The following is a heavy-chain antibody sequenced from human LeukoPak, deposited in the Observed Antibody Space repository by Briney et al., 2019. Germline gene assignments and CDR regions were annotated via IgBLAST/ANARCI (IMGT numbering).Heavy chain of an antibody. D-gene: IGHD6-13*01. Sequence: PGKSLRLSGAASGFTFSNYGMHWVRQAPGKGLEWVAVIWYDGSNKYYADSVKGRFTISRDNSKNTLYLQMNSLRAEDTAVYYCARAGIAAAGTLGYWGQGTLVTVSS. CDR2: IWYDGSNK. V-gene: IGHV3-33*01. J-gene: IGHJ4*02. CDR3: ARAGIAAAGTLGY. CDR1: GFTFSNYG.